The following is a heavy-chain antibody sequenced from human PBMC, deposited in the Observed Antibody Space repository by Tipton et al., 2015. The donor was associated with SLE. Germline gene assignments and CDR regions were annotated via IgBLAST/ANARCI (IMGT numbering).Heavy chain of an antibody. CDR2: INHSGST. Sequence: GLVKPSETLSLTCTVSGGSISSYYWSWIRQPPGKGLEWIGEINHSGSTNYNPSLKSRVTISVDTSKNQFSLKLSSVTAADTAVYYCARGKDIVVARDAFDIWGQGTMVTVSS. J-gene: IGHJ3*02. V-gene: IGHV4-34*01. D-gene: IGHD2-15*01. CDR3: ARGKDIVVARDAFDI. CDR1: GGSISSYY.